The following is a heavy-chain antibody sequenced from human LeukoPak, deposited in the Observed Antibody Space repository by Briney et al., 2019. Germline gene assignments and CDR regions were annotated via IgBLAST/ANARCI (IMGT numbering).Heavy chain of an antibody. CDR2: IYYSGST. D-gene: IGHD2-2*01. CDR1: GGSISSSSYY. V-gene: IGHV4-39*07. J-gene: IGHJ6*02. CDR3: ASESVVVPAAHDYYYYYGMDV. Sequence: SETLSLTCTVSGGSISSSSYYWGWIRQPPGKGLEWIGSIYYSGSTYYNPSLKSRVTISVDTSKNQFSLKLSSVTAADTAVYYCASESVVVPAAHDYYYYYGMDVWGQGTTVTVSS.